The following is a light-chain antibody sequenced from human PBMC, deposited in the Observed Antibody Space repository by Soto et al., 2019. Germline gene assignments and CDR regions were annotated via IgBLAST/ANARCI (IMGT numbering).Light chain of an antibody. V-gene: IGKV1-5*03. Sequence: DIQMTQSPSTLSASIGDRVTITCRASQSISSWLAWYQQKPGKAPKLLIYLASNLESGVPSRFRGGGSGTEFTLTVSILQPDDFANYYCQQYDSYSRTFGQGTKLEI. CDR3: QQYDSYSRT. CDR2: LAS. CDR1: QSISSW. J-gene: IGKJ2*01.